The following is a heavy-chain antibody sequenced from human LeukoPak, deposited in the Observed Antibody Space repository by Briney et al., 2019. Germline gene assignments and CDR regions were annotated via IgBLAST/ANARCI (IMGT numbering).Heavy chain of an antibody. D-gene: IGHD4-11*01. CDR2: IRSKLYGGTP. V-gene: IGHV3-49*04. Sequence: QTGGSLRLSCRGSGFNCVDNAMTWVRQAPGKGVEWVGFIRSKLYGGTPEYAASVKGRFTISRDDSMRFAFLQMDSLKTEDTAVYYCSRGANHYNNYQYPFWGQGTRVTVSS. CDR3: SRGANHYNNYQYPF. CDR1: GFNCVDNA. J-gene: IGHJ4*02.